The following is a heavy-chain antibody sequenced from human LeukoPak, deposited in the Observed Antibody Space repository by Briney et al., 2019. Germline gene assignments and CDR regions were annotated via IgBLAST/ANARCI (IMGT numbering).Heavy chain of an antibody. CDR3: ARGVAASPGDY. CDR1: GFTFSDYY. J-gene: IGHJ4*02. V-gene: IGHV3-11*01. CDR2: ISSLGRAI. D-gene: IGHD2-15*01. Sequence: GGSLRFSCAASGFTFSDYYMTWIRQAPGKGLEWVSYISSLGRAIYYSDSVKGRFTISRDNAKNSLYLQMNSLRAEDTAVYYCARGVAASPGDYWGQGTLVTVSS.